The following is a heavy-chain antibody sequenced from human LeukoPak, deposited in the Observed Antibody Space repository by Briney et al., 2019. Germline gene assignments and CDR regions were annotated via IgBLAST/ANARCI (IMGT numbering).Heavy chain of an antibody. D-gene: IGHD3-10*01. CDR3: ARDRDYYGSGSSYFDY. CDR1: GGSIRSYY. CDR2: IYYSGNT. V-gene: IGHV4-59*01. J-gene: IGHJ4*02. Sequence: SETLSLTCTVSGGSIRSYYWSWIRQPPGKGLEWIGYIYYSGNTNYNPSLKSRVTVSVDTSKNQFSLRLSSVTAADTAMYYCARDRDYYGSGSSYFDYWGQGTLVTVSS.